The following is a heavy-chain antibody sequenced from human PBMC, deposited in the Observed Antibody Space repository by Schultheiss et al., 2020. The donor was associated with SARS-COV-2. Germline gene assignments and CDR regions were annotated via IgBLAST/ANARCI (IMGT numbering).Heavy chain of an antibody. CDR3: ARNYAMGSPYFDY. CDR2: INHSGST. V-gene: IGHV4-34*01. J-gene: IGHJ4*02. D-gene: IGHD1-7*01. Sequence: SETLSLTCAVYGGSFSGYYWSWIRQPPGKGLEWIGEINHSGSTNYNPSLKSRVTISVDTSKNQFSLKLSSVTAADTAMYYCARNYAMGSPYFDYWGQGALVTVSS. CDR1: GGSFSGYY.